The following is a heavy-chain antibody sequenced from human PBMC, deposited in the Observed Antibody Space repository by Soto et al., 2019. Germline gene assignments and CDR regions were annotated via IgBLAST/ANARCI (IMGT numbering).Heavy chain of an antibody. CDR1: GYTFTSYD. V-gene: IGHV1-8*01. D-gene: IGHD3-3*01. CDR3: ARGALYYDFWSGYYGWFDH. J-gene: IGHJ5*02. Sequence: XSVKVSCKASGYTFTSYDINWVRQATGQGLEWMGWMNPNSGNTGYAQKFQGRVTMTRNTSISTAYMELSSLRSEDTAVYYCARGALYYDFWSGYYGWFDHWGQGPLVTVSS. CDR2: MNPNSGNT.